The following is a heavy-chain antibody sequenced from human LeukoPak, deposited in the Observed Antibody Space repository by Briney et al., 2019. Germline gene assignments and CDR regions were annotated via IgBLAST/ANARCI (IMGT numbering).Heavy chain of an antibody. J-gene: IGHJ4*02. Sequence: ASVKVSCKASGYTFTSYGISWVRQAPGQGLEWMGWISAYNGNTNYAQKLQGRVTMTIDTSTSTAYMELRSLRSDDTAVYYCAKSRTTVTGFDYWGQGTLVTVSS. CDR2: ISAYNGNT. CDR3: AKSRTTVTGFDY. D-gene: IGHD4-17*01. CDR1: GYTFTSYG. V-gene: IGHV1-18*01.